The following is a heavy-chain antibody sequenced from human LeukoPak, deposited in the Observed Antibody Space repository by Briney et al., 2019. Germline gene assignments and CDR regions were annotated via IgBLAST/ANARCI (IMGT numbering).Heavy chain of an antibody. V-gene: IGHV3-48*03. D-gene: IGHD5-18*01. CDR2: INSSGSTI. CDR1: GFTFSSHE. J-gene: IGHJ4*02. Sequence: PGGSLRLSCAASGFTFSSHEMNWVRQAPGKGLEWVSYINSSGSTIFYADSVKGRFTISRDNAKNSLYLQMNSLRAEDTAVYYCARRGIQLWPHDDYWGQGTLVTVSS. CDR3: ARRGIQLWPHDDY.